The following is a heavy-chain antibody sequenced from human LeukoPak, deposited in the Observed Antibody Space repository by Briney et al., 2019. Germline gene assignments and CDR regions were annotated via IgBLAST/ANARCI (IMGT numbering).Heavy chain of an antibody. D-gene: IGHD6-6*01. CDR3: ARGAVLDAFDI. CDR1: GFTFSNYD. J-gene: IGHJ3*02. CDR2: IGSAGDT. V-gene: IGHV3-13*01. Sequence: GGSLRLSCAASGFTFSNYDMHWVRQGTGGGLEWVSSIGSAGDTYYSSFVKGRFTISRENGKRSLHLQMHSLRAGDTAVYYCARGAVLDAFDIWGQGTLVTVSS.